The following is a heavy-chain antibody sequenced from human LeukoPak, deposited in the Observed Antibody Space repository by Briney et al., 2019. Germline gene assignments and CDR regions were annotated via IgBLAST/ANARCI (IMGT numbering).Heavy chain of an antibody. CDR2: ISVDGGDI. CDR1: RFAFHNYA. Sequence: GGSLRLSCAASRFAFHNYAMTWIRQAPERGLEWVSSISVDGGDIKYTDSAKGRFTISRDNSKGTLYLQMDSLRVEDTAVYYCAKSDCTSTSRYTIDFWGQGTLVTVSS. CDR3: AKSDCTSTSRYTIDF. D-gene: IGHD2-2*02. V-gene: IGHV3-23*01. J-gene: IGHJ4*02.